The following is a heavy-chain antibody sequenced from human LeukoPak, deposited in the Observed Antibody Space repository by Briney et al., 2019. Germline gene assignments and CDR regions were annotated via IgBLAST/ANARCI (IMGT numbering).Heavy chain of an antibody. Sequence: SETLSLSCTVSGGSISSSSYYWGWIRQPPGKGLEWIGTIYYSGSTYYNASLKSRLTISVDTSKNQFSLKLSSVTAADTAVYYCARLSGGTQWLAPFDYWGQGTLVTVSS. D-gene: IGHD6-19*01. CDR3: ARLSGGTQWLAPFDY. J-gene: IGHJ4*02. V-gene: IGHV4-39*01. CDR2: IYYSGST. CDR1: GGSISSSSYY.